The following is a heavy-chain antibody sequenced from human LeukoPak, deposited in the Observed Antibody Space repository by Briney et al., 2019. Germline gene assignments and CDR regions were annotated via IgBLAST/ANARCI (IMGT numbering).Heavy chain of an antibody. CDR1: GFTFSSYA. Sequence: GGSLRLSCAASGFTFSSYAMSWVRQVPGKGLDWVSAISGSGGSTYYADSVKGRFTIARDNSKNTLYLQMNSLRAEDTAVYYCASSTYSDFWSGYYNQAYYFDYWGQGTLVTVSS. CDR2: ISGSGGST. V-gene: IGHV3-23*01. CDR3: ASSTYSDFWSGYYNQAYYFDY. D-gene: IGHD3-3*01. J-gene: IGHJ4*02.